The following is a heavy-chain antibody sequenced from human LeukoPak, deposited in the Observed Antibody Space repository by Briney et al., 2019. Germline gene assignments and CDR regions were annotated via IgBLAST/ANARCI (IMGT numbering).Heavy chain of an antibody. CDR2: IYHSGST. Sequence: SQTLSLTCAVSGGSISSGGYSWSWIRQPPGTGLEWIGYIYHSGSTYYNPSLKSRVTISVDRSKNQFSLKLSSVTAADTAVYYCARVAVATIGSPWFDYWGQGTLVTVSS. J-gene: IGHJ4*02. V-gene: IGHV4-30-2*01. CDR1: GGSISSGGYS. CDR3: ARVAVATIGSPWFDY. D-gene: IGHD5-12*01.